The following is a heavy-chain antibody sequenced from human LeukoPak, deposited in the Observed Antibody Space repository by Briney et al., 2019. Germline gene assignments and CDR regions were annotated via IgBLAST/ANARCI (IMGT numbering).Heavy chain of an antibody. CDR2: IIPIFGTA. D-gene: IGHD3-3*01. Sequence: SVKVSCKASGGTFSSYAISWVRQAPGQGLEWMGGIIPIFGTANYAQKFQGRVTITADESTSTAYMELSSLRAEDTAVYYCASATEAPTGHPLRFLEWLSPVGWFDPWGQGTLVTVSS. CDR1: GGTFSSYA. J-gene: IGHJ5*02. V-gene: IGHV1-69*13. CDR3: ASATEAPTGHPLRFLEWLSPVGWFDP.